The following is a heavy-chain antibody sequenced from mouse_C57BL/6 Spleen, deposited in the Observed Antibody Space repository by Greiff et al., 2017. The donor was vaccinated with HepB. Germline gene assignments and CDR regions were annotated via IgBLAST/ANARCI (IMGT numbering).Heavy chain of an antibody. CDR3: ASGGDLLLRFPFAY. V-gene: IGHV2-6*01. J-gene: IGHJ3*01. Sequence: VKLVESGPGLVAPSQSLSITCTVSGFSLTSYGVDWVRQSPGKGLEWLGVIWGVGSTNYNSALKSRLSISKDNSKSQVFVKMNSLQTDDTAMYYCASGGDLLLRFPFAYWGQGTLVTVSA. CDR2: IWGVGST. D-gene: IGHD1-1*01. CDR1: GFSLTSYG.